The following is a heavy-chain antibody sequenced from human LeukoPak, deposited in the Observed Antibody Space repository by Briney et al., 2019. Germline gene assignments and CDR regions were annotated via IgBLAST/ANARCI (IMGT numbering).Heavy chain of an antibody. CDR3: AKVPNYDILTGSFDY. CDR2: ISGSGGST. CDR1: GFTFSSHT. J-gene: IGHJ4*02. D-gene: IGHD3-9*01. Sequence: GGSLRLSCAASGFTFSSHTMSWVRQAPGKGLEWVSAISGSGGSTYYADSVKGRFTISRDNSKNTLYLQMNSLRAEDTAVYYCAKVPNYDILTGSFDYWGQGTLVTVSS. V-gene: IGHV3-23*01.